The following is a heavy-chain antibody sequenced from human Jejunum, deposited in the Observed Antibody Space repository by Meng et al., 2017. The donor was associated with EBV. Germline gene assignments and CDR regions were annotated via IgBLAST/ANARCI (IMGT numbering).Heavy chain of an antibody. CDR3: ARVVDYYERSGYPDF. Sequence: QRHIQGSVPRLGHPSETLSLPCTVAGGSVSTASYYWRWIRQSPGKGLEWIGYIYYSGNTNYNPSLKSRATITVDTSKNQFSLKLSSVTAADTAVYYCARVVDYYERSGYPDFWGQGTLVTVSS. CDR1: GGSVSTASYY. J-gene: IGHJ4*02. CDR2: IYYSGNT. V-gene: IGHV4-61*01. D-gene: IGHD3-22*01.